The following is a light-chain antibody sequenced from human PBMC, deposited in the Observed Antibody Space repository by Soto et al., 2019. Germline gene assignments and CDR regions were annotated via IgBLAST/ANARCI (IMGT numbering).Light chain of an antibody. CDR3: SSYTSSSIDYV. J-gene: IGLJ1*01. CDR2: EVS. V-gene: IGLV2-14*01. Sequence: HSALTQPASVSGSPGQSITISCTGTSSDVGGYNYVSWYQQHPGKAPKLMIHEVSNRPSGVSNRFSGSKSGNTASLTISGLQAEDEDDYYCSSYTSSSIDYVFGTGTKLTVL. CDR1: SSDVGGYNY.